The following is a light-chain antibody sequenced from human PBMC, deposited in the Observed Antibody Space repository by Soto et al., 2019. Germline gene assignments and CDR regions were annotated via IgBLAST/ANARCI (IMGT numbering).Light chain of an antibody. J-gene: IGKJ2*01. CDR1: QSVNSRY. CDR2: GAS. CDR3: QQYGGSPTYT. V-gene: IGKV3-20*01. Sequence: EIVLTQSPGTLSLSPGERASLSCRANQSVNSRYLAWYQQKPGQAPRLLIYGASSRVTGIPDRFSGSGSGTDFTLTINRLEPEDFAVYYCQQYGGSPTYTFGQGTKLEIK.